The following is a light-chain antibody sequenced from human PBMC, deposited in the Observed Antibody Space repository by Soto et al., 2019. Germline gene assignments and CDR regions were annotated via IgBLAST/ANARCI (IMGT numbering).Light chain of an antibody. CDR3: QKYGDSSIT. CDR2: DTS. CDR1: QTVSNK. J-gene: IGKJ5*01. Sequence: EIVLTQSPATLSSSPGERATLSCRASQTVSNKLAWYQLKPGQAPRLLIYDTSNRATGIPARFSGTGSGTEFGLTISSLEPEDFAVYYCQKYGDSSITFGQGTRLEI. V-gene: IGKV3-11*01.